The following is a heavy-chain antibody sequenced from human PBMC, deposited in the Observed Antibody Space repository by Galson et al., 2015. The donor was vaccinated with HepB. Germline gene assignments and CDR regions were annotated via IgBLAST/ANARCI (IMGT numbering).Heavy chain of an antibody. CDR2: ISGSGGST. CDR1: GFTISNYA. J-gene: IGHJ1*01. Sequence: SLRLSCAASGFTISNYAMNWVRQAPGKGLEWVSGISGSGGSTFYADSVKGRFTISRDNSKNTLYLQMNSLRAEDTAIYYCAKVNAGIKMIVEVVTTWDFWGHGTLVTVSS. CDR3: AKVNAGIKMIVEVVTTWDF. V-gene: IGHV3-23*01. D-gene: IGHD3-22*01.